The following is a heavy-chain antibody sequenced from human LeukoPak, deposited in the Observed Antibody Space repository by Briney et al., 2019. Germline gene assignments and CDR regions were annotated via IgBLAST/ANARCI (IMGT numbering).Heavy chain of an antibody. V-gene: IGHV3-66*02. CDR1: GFTVSGNY. CDR2: IYTGGKT. CDR3: ARVEMATSVFEY. Sequence: PGGSLRLSCAASGFTVSGNYMSWVRQAPGKGLDCISVIYTGGKTYFADSVKGRFTISRDNSKNSLYLQMNSLRPEDTAVYYCARVEMATSVFEYWGQGTLVTVSS. D-gene: IGHD5-24*01. J-gene: IGHJ4*02.